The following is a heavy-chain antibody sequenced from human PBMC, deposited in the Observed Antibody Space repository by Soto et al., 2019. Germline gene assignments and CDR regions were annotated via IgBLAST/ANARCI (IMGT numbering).Heavy chain of an antibody. J-gene: IGHJ5*02. Sequence: GGSLRLSCSASGFTFSNYGMHWVRQAPGKGLEWVAVISYDGSNKYYADSVKGRFTISRDNSKNTLYLQMNSLRAEDTAVYYCAKDRIGFDPWGQGTLVTVSS. CDR3: AKDRIGFDP. CDR2: ISYDGSNK. CDR1: GFTFSNYG. D-gene: IGHD2-21*01. V-gene: IGHV3-30*18.